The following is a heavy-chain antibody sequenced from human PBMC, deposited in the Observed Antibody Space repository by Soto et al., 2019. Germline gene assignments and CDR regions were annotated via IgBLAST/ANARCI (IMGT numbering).Heavy chain of an antibody. V-gene: IGHV4-61*01. Sequence: SETLSLTCTVSGGSVSSGSYYWSWIRQPPGKGLEWIGYIYYSGSTNYNPSLKSRVTISVDMSKNQFSLKLSSVTAADTAVYYCARVGRYCSGGSCSTHFDYWGQGTLVTVSS. J-gene: IGHJ4*02. CDR1: GGSVSSGSYY. CDR3: ARVGRYCSGGSCSTHFDY. CDR2: IYYSGST. D-gene: IGHD2-15*01.